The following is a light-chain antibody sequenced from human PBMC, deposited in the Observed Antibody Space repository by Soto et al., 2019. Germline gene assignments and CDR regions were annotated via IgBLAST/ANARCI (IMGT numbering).Light chain of an antibody. CDR2: GAS. J-gene: IGKJ5*01. CDR3: QQYGSSPT. Sequence: EIVVTQSPATLSVSPGERATLSCRASQSVSSSSLAWYQQKPGQAPRLLIYGASSRATGIPDRFSGSGSGTDFTLTISRLEPEDFAVYYCQQYGSSPTFGQGTRLEIK. CDR1: QSVSSSS. V-gene: IGKV3-20*01.